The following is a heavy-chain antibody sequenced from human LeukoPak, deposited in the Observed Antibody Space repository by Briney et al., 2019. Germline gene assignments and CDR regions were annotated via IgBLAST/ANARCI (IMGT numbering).Heavy chain of an antibody. CDR1: GFTFDDYA. CDR2: ISWNSGTI. Sequence: GGSLRLSCAASGFTFDDYAVHWVRQAPGKGLEWVSGISWNSGTIGYADSVKGRFTISRDNAKNSLYLQMIRLRAEDTALYYCAKDRGSRGSEFDYWGQGTLVTVSS. J-gene: IGHJ4*02. D-gene: IGHD6-19*01. CDR3: AKDRGSRGSEFDY. V-gene: IGHV3-9*01.